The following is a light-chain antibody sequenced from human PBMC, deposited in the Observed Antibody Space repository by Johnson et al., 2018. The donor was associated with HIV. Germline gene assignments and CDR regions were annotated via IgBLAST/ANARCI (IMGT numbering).Light chain of an antibody. V-gene: IGLV1-51*01. J-gene: IGLJ1*01. CDR2: DNN. Sequence: QSVLTQPPSVSAAPGQKVTISCSGSSSNIGNNYVSWYQQLPGTAPKLLIYDNNKRPSGIPDRFSGSQSGTSAILGITGLQTGDEADYYCGTWDSSLSAGRVFGTGTKVTVL. CDR3: GTWDSSLSAGRV. CDR1: SSNIGNNY.